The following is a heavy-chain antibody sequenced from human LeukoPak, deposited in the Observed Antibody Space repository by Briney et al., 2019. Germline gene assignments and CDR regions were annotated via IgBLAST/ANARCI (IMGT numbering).Heavy chain of an antibody. CDR3: ARAPYCSGGSCYSRGFFDY. CDR2: IIPLFGTT. J-gene: IGHJ4*02. D-gene: IGHD2-15*01. CDR1: GGTFASYA. V-gene: IGHV1-69*05. Sequence: SVKVSCKASGGTFASYAISWVRQAPGQGLEWMGGIIPLFGTTNYAQKFQGRVTITTDESTNTAYMGLSSLRSEETAVYYCARAPYCSGGSCYSRGFFDYWGQGTLVTVSS.